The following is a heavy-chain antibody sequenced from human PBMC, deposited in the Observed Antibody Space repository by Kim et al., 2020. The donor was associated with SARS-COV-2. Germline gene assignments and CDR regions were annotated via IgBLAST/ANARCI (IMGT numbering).Heavy chain of an antibody. CDR2: INTDTGNP. CDR3: ARRPQSSGSPNYFDY. V-gene: IGHV7-4-1*02. Sequence: ASVKVSCKASGYTFRDYARNWVRQAPGQGLEWMGWINTDTGNPTYAQGFTGRFVFSLDTSVRTAYLQITSLKAEDTAVYYCARRPQSSGSPNYFDYWGQGTLVTVSS. J-gene: IGHJ4*02. CDR1: GYTFRDYA. D-gene: IGHD3-10*01.